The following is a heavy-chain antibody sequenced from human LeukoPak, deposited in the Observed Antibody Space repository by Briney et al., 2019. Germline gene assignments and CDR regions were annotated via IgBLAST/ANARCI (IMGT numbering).Heavy chain of an antibody. CDR1: GFTFSSYA. D-gene: IGHD3-16*01. CDR3: AKDMGGRWDYFDY. J-gene: IGHJ4*02. CDR2: ISGSGGST. V-gene: IGHV3-23*01. Sequence: QAGGSLRLSCAASGFTFSSYAMSWVRQAPGKGLEWVSAISGSGGSTYYADSVKGRFTISRDNSKNTLYLQMNSLRAEDTAVYYCAKDMGGRWDYFDYWGQGTLVTVSS.